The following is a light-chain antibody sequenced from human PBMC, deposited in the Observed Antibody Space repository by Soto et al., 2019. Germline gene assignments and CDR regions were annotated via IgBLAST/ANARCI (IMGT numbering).Light chain of an antibody. CDR1: QSISTW. CDR3: QQYNSYSYT. CDR2: KAF. J-gene: IGKJ2*01. V-gene: IGKV1-5*03. Sequence: DIQMTQSPSTLSASVGDRVTITCRASQSISTWLAWYQQKPGKAPKLLIYKAFSLESGVPSRFSGSGSGTEFTLTISSLQPDDFATYYCQQYNSYSYTFGQGTKLDIK.